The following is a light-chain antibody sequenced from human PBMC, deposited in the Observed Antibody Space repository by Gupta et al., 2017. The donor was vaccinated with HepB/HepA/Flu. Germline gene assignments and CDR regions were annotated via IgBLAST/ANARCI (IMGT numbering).Light chain of an antibody. CDR2: KVS. CDR3: MQGSGWPWT. V-gene: IGKV2-30*01. CDR1: QSLVFADGRIY. J-gene: IGKJ1*01. Sequence: DAMLTPSPVFLPVTLGQPASISCRSSQSLVFADGRIYLDWFQQRPGQPPRRLIFKVSNRDSGVPDRFSGSGSGTDFTLKISRVEAEDVGIYYCMQGSGWPWTFGQGTKVEI.